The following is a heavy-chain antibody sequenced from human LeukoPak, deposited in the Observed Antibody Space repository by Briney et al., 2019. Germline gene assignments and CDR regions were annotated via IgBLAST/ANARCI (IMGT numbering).Heavy chain of an antibody. CDR1: GFIFSNYG. CDR2: IRYDESNK. Sequence: GGSLRLSCAASGFIFSNYGMHWVRQAPGKGLEWVAFIRYDESNKFYADSVKGRFTISRDNSKNTLFLQMNSLRSEDATVYYCATMQWLEGVVWFDPWGQGTLVTVSS. V-gene: IGHV3-30*02. D-gene: IGHD6-19*01. J-gene: IGHJ5*02. CDR3: ATMQWLEGVVWFDP.